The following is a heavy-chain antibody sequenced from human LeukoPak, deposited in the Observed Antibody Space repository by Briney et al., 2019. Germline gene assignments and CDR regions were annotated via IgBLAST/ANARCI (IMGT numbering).Heavy chain of an antibody. J-gene: IGHJ4*02. CDR3: AKAPVTSCRGAYCYPFDS. Sequence: GGSLRLSCAASGFTFDDYGMSWVRQAPGKGLEWVSGINWNGGSTGYADSVKGRFTISRDNAKNSLYLQMNSLRAEDAAVYFCAKAPVTSCRGAYCYPFDSWGQGTLVTVSS. CDR2: INWNGGST. CDR1: GFTFDDYG. D-gene: IGHD2-21*01. V-gene: IGHV3-20*04.